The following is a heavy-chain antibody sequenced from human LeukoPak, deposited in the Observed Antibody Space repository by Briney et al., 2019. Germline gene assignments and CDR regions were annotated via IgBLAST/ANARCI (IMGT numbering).Heavy chain of an antibody. CDR3: AKGAVWLVRSAFDY. D-gene: IGHD6-19*01. CDR1: GFTFDDYA. Sequence: QAGRSLRLSCAASGFTFDDYAMHWVRQAPGKGLEWVSGISWNSGSIGYADSVKGRFTISRDNAKNSLYLQMNSLRAEDTAVYYCAKGAVWLVRSAFDYWGQGTLVTVSS. CDR2: ISWNSGSI. V-gene: IGHV3-9*01. J-gene: IGHJ4*02.